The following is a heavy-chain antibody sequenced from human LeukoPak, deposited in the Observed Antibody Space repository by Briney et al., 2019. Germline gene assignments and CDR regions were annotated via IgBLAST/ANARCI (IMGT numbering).Heavy chain of an antibody. Sequence: GRSLRLSCAASGFTFSSYWMHWVRQAPGKGLVWVSRINSDGSSTSYADSVKGRFTISRDNAKNTLYLQMNSLRAEDTAVYYCARVDNSNYPPTYYYYYYMDVWGKGTTVTVSS. CDR1: GFTFSSYW. CDR3: ARVDNSNYPPTYYYYYYMDV. CDR2: INSDGSST. D-gene: IGHD4-11*01. V-gene: IGHV3-74*01. J-gene: IGHJ6*03.